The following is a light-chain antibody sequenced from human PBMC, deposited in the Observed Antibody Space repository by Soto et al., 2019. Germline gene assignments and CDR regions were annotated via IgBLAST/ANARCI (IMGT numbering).Light chain of an antibody. CDR1: QSISNH. V-gene: IGKV1-39*01. CDR3: QQSYDTPPT. Sequence: DIQMTQSPSSLSASVEDTIIITCRASQSISNHLNWYQQKPGKAPKLLIFAASSLQSGVPSRFSGSRSGPDFTLTISSLQPEDFATYYCQQSYDTPPTFGQGTKVDIK. CDR2: AAS. J-gene: IGKJ1*01.